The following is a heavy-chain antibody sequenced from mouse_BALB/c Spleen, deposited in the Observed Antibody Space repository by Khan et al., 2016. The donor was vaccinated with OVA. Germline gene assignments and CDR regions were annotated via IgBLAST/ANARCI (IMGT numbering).Heavy chain of an antibody. CDR2: ISGDSNTI. Sequence: EVGLVESGGGLVQPGGSRKLSCAASGFTFNSYGMHWVRQAPEKGLEWVAYISGDSNTIYYAATVKGRFTISRDNPKNTLFLQMTSLMSEDTAMYYCATSYFYGYYFDYGGPGTTLTVS. CDR1: GFTFNSYG. D-gene: IGHD1-1*01. CDR3: ATSYFYGYYFDY. V-gene: IGHV5-17*02. J-gene: IGHJ2*01.